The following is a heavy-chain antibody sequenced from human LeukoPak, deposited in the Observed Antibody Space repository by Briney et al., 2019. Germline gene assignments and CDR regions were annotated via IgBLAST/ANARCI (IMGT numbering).Heavy chain of an antibody. CDR2: ISAYNGNT. CDR3: ARDSFHSSSWYVGGDY. D-gene: IGHD6-13*01. J-gene: IGHJ4*02. V-gene: IGHV1-18*01. CDR1: GYTFTSYG. Sequence: ASVKVSCKASGYTFTSYGISWVRQAPGQGLEWMGWISAYNGNTNYAQKLQGRVTMTTDTSTSTAYMELRSLRSDDTAVYYCARDSFHSSSWYVGGDYWGQGTLVTVSS.